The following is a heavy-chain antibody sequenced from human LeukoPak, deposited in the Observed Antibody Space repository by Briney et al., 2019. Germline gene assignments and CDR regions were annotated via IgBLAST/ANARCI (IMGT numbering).Heavy chain of an antibody. CDR3: ARDRVGATEFDY. Sequence: QSGGSLRLSCAASGFTFNSYWMDWVRQAPGKGLVWVSRINRDGSGTTYADSVKGRFTISRDNAKNTVYLQMNSLGAEDTAVYYCARDRVGATEFDYWGQGTLVTVSS. D-gene: IGHD1-26*01. J-gene: IGHJ4*02. CDR2: INRDGSGT. CDR1: GFTFNSYW. V-gene: IGHV3-74*03.